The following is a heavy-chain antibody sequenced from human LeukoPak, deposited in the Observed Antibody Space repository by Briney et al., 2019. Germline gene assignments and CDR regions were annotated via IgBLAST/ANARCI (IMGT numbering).Heavy chain of an antibody. CDR3: ARDRGYYGSGSYYH. D-gene: IGHD3-10*01. Sequence: GRSLRLSCAASGFTFRSYAMHWVRQAPGKGLVWVEVISYDGSNKYYADSVKGRFTISRDNSKNTLYLQMNSLRAEDTAVYYCARDRGYYGSGSYYHWGQGTLVTVSS. J-gene: IGHJ5*02. CDR1: GFTFRSYA. CDR2: ISYDGSNK. V-gene: IGHV3-30*04.